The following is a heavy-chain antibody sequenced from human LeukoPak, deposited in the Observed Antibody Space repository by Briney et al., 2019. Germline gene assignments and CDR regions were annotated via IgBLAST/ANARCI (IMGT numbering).Heavy chain of an antibody. D-gene: IGHD3-3*01. CDR3: ARGYYDFGYFDY. Sequence: SVKVSFKASGGTFSSYAISWVRQAPGQGLEWMGRIIPIFGTANYAKKFQGRVTITPDESTSTAYMELSSLRSEDTAVYYCARGYYDFGYFDYWGQGTLVTVSS. CDR2: IIPIFGTA. V-gene: IGHV1-69*13. CDR1: GGTFSSYA. J-gene: IGHJ4*02.